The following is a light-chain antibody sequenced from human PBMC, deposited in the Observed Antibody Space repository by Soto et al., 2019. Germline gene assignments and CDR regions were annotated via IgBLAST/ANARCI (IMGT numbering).Light chain of an antibody. CDR3: QQYYSTPL. CDR1: QSVLYSSNNKTY. V-gene: IGKV4-1*01. CDR2: WAS. J-gene: IGKJ1*01. Sequence: DIVMTQSPDSLAVSLGERATINCKSSQSVLYSSNNKTYLAWYQQKPGQPPKLLIYWASTRESGVPDRFSGSGSGTDFTLTISSLQAEDVAVYYCQQYYSTPLFGQGTKVEIK.